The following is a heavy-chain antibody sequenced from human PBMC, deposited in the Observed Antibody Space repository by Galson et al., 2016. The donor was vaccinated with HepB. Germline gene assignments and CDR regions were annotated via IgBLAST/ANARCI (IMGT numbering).Heavy chain of an antibody. CDR3: AKEIVEWHGAFDI. CDR1: KFTFSSYA. CDR2: ISYDGSNK. V-gene: IGHV3-30-3*01. J-gene: IGHJ3*02. D-gene: IGHD3-3*01. Sequence: SLRLSCAASKFTFSSYAMHWVRQAPGKGLEWVALISYDGSNKYYADSVKGRFTISRDNSKNTLYLQMNSLRAEDTAVYYCAKEIVEWHGAFDIWGQGALVSVSS.